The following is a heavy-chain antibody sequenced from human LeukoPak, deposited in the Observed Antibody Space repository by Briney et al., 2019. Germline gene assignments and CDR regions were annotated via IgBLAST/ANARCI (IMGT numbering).Heavy chain of an antibody. V-gene: IGHV3-23*01. CDR1: GFTFSSYA. CDR3: ARDLRTSDYYDSSGYYYFDY. J-gene: IGHJ4*02. D-gene: IGHD3-22*01. CDR2: FSGSGGST. Sequence: GGSLRLSCAASGFTFSSYAMSWVRQAPGKGLEWVSAFSGSGGSTYYADSVKGRFTISRDNSKNTLYLQMNSLRAEDTAVYYCARDLRTSDYYDSSGYYYFDYWGQGTLVTVSS.